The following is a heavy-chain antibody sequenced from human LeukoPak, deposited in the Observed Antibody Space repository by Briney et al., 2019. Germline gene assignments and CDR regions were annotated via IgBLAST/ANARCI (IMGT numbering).Heavy chain of an antibody. D-gene: IGHD3-10*01. J-gene: IGHJ4*02. CDR2: INPNSGGT. CDR3: AIGYYYGSGSYSAVDY. CDR1: GYTFTGYY. V-gene: IGHV1-2*02. Sequence: ASVKVSCKASGYTFTGYYMHWVRQAPGQGLEWMGWINPNSGGTNYAQKFQGRVTMTRDTSISTAYMELSRLRSDDTAVYYCAIGYYYGSGSYSAVDYWGQGTLVTVSS.